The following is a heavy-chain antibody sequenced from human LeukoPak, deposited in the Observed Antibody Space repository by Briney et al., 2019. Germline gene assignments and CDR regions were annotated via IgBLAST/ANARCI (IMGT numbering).Heavy chain of an antibody. CDR1: GFTFSDYY. Sequence: GGSLRLSCAASGFTFSDYYMCWIRQAPGKGLEWVSYISSSSSYTNYADSVKGRFTISRDNAKNSLYLQMNSLRAEDTAVYYCARAGSSPFDYWGQGTLVTVSS. V-gene: IGHV3-11*06. D-gene: IGHD6-13*01. CDR3: ARAGSSPFDY. J-gene: IGHJ4*02. CDR2: ISSSSSYT.